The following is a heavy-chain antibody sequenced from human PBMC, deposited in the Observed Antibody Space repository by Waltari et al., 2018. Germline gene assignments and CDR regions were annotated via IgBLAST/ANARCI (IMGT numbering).Heavy chain of an antibody. V-gene: IGHV3-66*02. CDR2: IYPAGST. Sequence: EVDLVESGGGLVHPWGSLRLSCAASGFTVSTNHMTWVRQVPGRGLEWVSIIYPAGSTYNADSVEGRFTISRDVSKNMVHLQMNSLRPEDTAIYYCARARDEQTAMVYFDHWGQGTLVSVSS. D-gene: IGHD5-18*01. J-gene: IGHJ4*02. CDR1: GFTVSTNH. CDR3: ARARDEQTAMVYFDH.